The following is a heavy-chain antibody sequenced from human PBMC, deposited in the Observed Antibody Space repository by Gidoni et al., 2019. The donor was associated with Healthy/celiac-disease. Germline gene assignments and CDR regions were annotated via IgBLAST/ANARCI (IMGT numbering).Heavy chain of an antibody. D-gene: IGHD3-22*01. CDR2: IIPIFGTA. CDR1: GGTFSSYA. J-gene: IGHJ4*02. CDR3: ARDEVYYYDSSGYGGGYYFDY. Sequence: QVQLVQSGAEVKKPGSSVKVSCKASGGTFSSYAISWVRQAPGQGLEWMGGIIPIFGTANYAQKFQGRVTITADESTSTAYMELSSLRSEDTAVYYCARDEVYYYDSSGYGGGYYFDYWGQGTLVTVSS. V-gene: IGHV1-69*01.